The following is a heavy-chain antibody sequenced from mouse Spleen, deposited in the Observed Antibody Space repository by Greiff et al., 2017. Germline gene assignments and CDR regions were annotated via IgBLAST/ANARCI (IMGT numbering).Heavy chain of an antibody. Sequence: EVHLVESGGGLVKPGGSLKLSCAASGFTFSDYGMHWVRQAPVKGLEWVAYISSGSSTIYYADIVKGRFTISRDNAKITLFLQMTRLRSEDTAMYYCARGLRYYYAMDDWGQGTSVTVSS. CDR2: ISSGSSTI. V-gene: IGHV5-17*01. J-gene: IGHJ4*01. CDR1: GFTFSDYG. D-gene: IGHD3-1*01. CDR3: ARGLRYYYAMDD.